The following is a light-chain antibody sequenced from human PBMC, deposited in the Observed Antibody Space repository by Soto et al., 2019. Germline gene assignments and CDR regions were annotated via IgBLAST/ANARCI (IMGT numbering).Light chain of an antibody. CDR2: DDN. J-gene: IGLJ1*01. CDR3: GSWDSSLSAYV. V-gene: IGLV1-51*01. CDR1: SSNIGCNS. Sequence: QSVLTQPPSVSAAPGQKGTSSCAGSSSNIGCNSVSWYQQLPGTAPKLLIYDDNKRPSGIPDRFSGSKSGTSATLGITGFQTGDEADYYCGSWDSSLSAYVFVTGTMVIVL.